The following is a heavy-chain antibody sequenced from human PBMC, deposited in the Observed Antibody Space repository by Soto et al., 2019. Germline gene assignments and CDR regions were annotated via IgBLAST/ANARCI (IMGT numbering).Heavy chain of an antibody. CDR1: GGSISSYY. Sequence: SLTCTVSGGSISSYYWSWIRQPPGKGLEWIGYIYYSGSTNYNPSLKSRVTISVDTSKNQFSLKLSSVTAADTAVYYCARGGSHYDFWSGYYGYYYYYGMDVWGQGTTVTVSS. D-gene: IGHD3-3*01. J-gene: IGHJ6*02. V-gene: IGHV4-59*01. CDR2: IYYSGST. CDR3: ARGGSHYDFWSGYYGYYYYYGMDV.